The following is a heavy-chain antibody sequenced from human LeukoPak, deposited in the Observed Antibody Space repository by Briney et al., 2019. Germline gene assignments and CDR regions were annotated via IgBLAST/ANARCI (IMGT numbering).Heavy chain of an antibody. CDR2: INHSGST. CDR1: GGSFSGYY. J-gene: IGHJ6*02. D-gene: IGHD6-6*01. V-gene: IGHV4-34*01. CDR3: ARARIAAQNYYYYGMDV. Sequence: SETLSLTCAVYGGSFSGYYWSWIRQPPGKGLEWIGEINHSGSTNYNPSLKSRVTISVDTSKNQFSLKLSSVTAADTAVYYCARARIAAQNYYYYGMDVWGQGTTVTVSS.